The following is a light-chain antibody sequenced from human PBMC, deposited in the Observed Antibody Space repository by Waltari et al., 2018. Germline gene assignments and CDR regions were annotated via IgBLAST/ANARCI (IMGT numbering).Light chain of an antibody. J-gene: IGLJ2*01. CDR1: KLGQKY. CDR3: QAWDSSTAV. V-gene: IGLV3-1*01. Sequence: SYEMSQPPSVSVSPGQTATITCSGDKLGQKYTSWYQQKPGQSPLLVIYEDKKRPSGIPERFSGSNSGDTATLTISGTQAMDEGDYYCQAWDSSTAVFGGGTKVTVL. CDR2: EDK.